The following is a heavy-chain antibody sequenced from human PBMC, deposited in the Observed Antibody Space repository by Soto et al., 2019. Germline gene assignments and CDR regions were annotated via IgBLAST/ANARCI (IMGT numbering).Heavy chain of an antibody. CDR3: AGEGGFYYSSDFEADNYYGKDF. CDR1: GFTFSSYG. CDR2: IWYDGSNK. D-gene: IGHD3-22*01. J-gene: IGHJ6*02. V-gene: IGHV3-33*01. Sequence: GGYLRLSCAASGFTFSSYGMHWVRQAPGRGLEWVAVIWYDGSNKYYADSVKGRFTISRDNSKNTLYLQMNSLRAEDTAVYYYAGEGGFYYSSDFEADNYYGKDFPAQRTTVIVSS.